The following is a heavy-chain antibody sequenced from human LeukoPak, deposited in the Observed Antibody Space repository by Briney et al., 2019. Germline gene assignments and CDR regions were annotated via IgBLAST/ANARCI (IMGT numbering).Heavy chain of an antibody. CDR3: ARGRVAVAAFDY. CDR1: GGSFSGYY. J-gene: IGHJ4*02. CDR2: INHSGST. D-gene: IGHD6-19*01. V-gene: IGHV4-34*01. Sequence: PSETLSLTCAVYGGSFSGYYWNWIRQPPGKGREWIGEINHSGSTNYNPSLKSRVTISVDTSKNQFSLKLSSVTAADTAVYYCARGRVAVAAFDYWGQGTLVTVSS.